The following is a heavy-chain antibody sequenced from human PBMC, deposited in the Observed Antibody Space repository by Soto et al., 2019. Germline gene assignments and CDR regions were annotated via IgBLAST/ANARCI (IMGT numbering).Heavy chain of an antibody. CDR2: ISSSSSYI. Sequence: GGSLRLSCAASGFTFSSYSMNWVRQAPGKGLEWVSSISSSSSYIYYADSVKGRFTISRDNAKNSLYLQMNSLRAEDTAVYYCARVRGGRPVGFGDYYYYYGMDVWGQGTTVTVSS. J-gene: IGHJ6*02. CDR1: GFTFSSYS. CDR3: ARVRGGRPVGFGDYYYYYGMDV. D-gene: IGHD3-10*01. V-gene: IGHV3-21*01.